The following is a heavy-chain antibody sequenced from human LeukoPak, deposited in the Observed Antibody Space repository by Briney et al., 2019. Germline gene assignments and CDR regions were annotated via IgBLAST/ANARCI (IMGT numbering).Heavy chain of an antibody. V-gene: IGHV3-23*01. J-gene: IGHJ2*01. CDR3: AKGVNYYDSSGYARRYWYFDL. D-gene: IGHD3-22*01. Sequence: GGSLRLSCSASGFTFSSHAMSWVRQAPGGGLEWVSSISGVGGNTYYADSVKGRFTISRDNSKNTLYLQMNSLRADDTAVYYCAKGVNYYDSSGYARRYWYFDLWGRGTLVTVSS. CDR2: ISGVGGNT. CDR1: GFTFSSHA.